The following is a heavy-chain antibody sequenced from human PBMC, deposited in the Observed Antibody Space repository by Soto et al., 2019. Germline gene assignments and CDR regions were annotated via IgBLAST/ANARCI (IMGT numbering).Heavy chain of an antibody. D-gene: IGHD3-3*01. CDR2: IVVGSGNT. J-gene: IGHJ6*02. CDR3: AAGVRYDFWSGYYTTGYYYYGMDV. V-gene: IGHV1-58*01. CDR1: VFTFTSSA. Sequence: SVKFSCKASVFTFTSSAVQWVRQARGQRLEWIGWIVVGSGNTNYAQKFQERVTITRDMSTSTAYMELSSLRSEDTAVYYCAAGVRYDFWSGYYTTGYYYYGMDVWGQGTTVTVSS.